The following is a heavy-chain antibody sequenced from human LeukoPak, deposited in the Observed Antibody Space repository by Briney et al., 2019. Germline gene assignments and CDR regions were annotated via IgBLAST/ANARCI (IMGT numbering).Heavy chain of an antibody. CDR1: GFKLSSYG. J-gene: IGHJ6*01. CDR3: AKDGEGAAASYY. CDR2: LSYDGRDK. Sequence: GGSLRLSCAASGFKLSSYGMHWVRQAPGKGLEWVAVLSYDGRDKYYADSVKGRFTISRDNSKNTLYLQMNSLRPEDTAVYYCAKDGEGAAASYY. V-gene: IGHV3-30*18. D-gene: IGHD7-27*01.